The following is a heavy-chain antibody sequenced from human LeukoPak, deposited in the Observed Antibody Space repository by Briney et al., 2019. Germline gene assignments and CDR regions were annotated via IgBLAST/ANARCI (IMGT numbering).Heavy chain of an antibody. J-gene: IGHJ4*02. CDR2: IGYTGTT. V-gene: IGHV4-39*01. CDR1: GGSISTRNHY. CDR3: ARRMGSGATYPRTFDY. Sequence: SETLSLTCTVTGGSISTRNHYWGWLRQPPGKGLEWIGSIGYTGTTNSNPSLKSRVTLSVDTSKNQVSLTLSSVDAADTAVYFCARRMGSGATYPRTFDYWGQGTLVTVSS. D-gene: IGHD2-8*02.